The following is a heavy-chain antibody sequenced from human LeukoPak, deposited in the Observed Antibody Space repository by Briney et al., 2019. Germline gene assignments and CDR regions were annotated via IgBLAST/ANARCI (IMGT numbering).Heavy chain of an antibody. CDR3: ARVPRHCSSTSCYLYNWFDP. D-gene: IGHD2-2*01. CDR1: GGSISSYY. CDR2: IYYSGST. J-gene: IGHJ5*02. V-gene: IGHV4-59*01. Sequence: SETLSLTCTVSGGSISSYYWSWIRQPPGKGLEWIGYIYYSGSTNYNPSHKSRVTISVDTSKNQFSLKLSSVTAADTAVYYCARVPRHCSSTSCYLYNWFDPWGQGTLVTVSS.